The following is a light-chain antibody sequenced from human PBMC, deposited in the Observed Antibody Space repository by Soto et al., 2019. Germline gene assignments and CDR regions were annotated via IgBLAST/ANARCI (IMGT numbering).Light chain of an antibody. CDR2: GAS. V-gene: IGKV3-15*01. CDR1: QSVSSN. Sequence: EMVMTQSPATLSLTPGERATLSCRASQSVSSNLAWYQQKPGQAPRLLIYGASTRATGIPARFSGSGSGTEFTLTISSLQSEDFAVYYCLQYNLLPTFGQGTRV. J-gene: IGKJ1*01. CDR3: LQYNLLPT.